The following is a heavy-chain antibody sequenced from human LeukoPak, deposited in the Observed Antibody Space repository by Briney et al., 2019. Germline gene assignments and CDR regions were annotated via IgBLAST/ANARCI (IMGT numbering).Heavy chain of an antibody. CDR3: ARGPGGGVTTVWHAFDI. CDR2: INPNSGGT. V-gene: IGHV1-2*02. J-gene: IGHJ3*02. CDR1: GYTFTGYY. Sequence: ASVKVSCKASGYTFTGYYMHWVRQAPGQGLEWMGWINPNSGGTNYAQKFQGRVTMTRDTSISTAYMELSRLRSDDTAVYYCARGPGGGVTTVWHAFDIWGQGTMVTVSS. D-gene: IGHD4-17*01.